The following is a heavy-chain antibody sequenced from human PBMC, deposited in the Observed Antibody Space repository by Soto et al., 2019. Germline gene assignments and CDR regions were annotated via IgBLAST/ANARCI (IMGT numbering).Heavy chain of an antibody. CDR3: ARVSGSYYYGMDV. V-gene: IGHV4-4*02. J-gene: IGHJ6*02. CDR1: GGSISSSNW. CDR2: IYHSGST. D-gene: IGHD1-26*01. Sequence: QVQLQESGPGLVKPSGTLSLTCAVSGGSISSSNWWSWVRQPPGKGLEWIGEIYHSGSTNYNPTLNSRVTISVDKSKNQFSLKLTSVTAADTAVYYCARVSGSYYYGMDVWGQGTTVTVSS.